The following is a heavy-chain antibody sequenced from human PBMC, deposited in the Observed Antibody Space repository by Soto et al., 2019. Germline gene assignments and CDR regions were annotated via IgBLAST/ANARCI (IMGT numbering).Heavy chain of an antibody. V-gene: IGHV3-23*01. J-gene: IGHJ4*02. Sequence: GGSLRLSCVVSGFNSTGYAMSWVRQAPGKGLEWVSLISGTGVSTYCPFSVKGRFTISRDNSKNMLGLQMNSLRAEDAAIYYCAIAKLGATRADYWGQGTLVTVSS. CDR3: AIAKLGATRADY. D-gene: IGHD1-26*01. CDR2: ISGTGVST. CDR1: GFNSTGYA.